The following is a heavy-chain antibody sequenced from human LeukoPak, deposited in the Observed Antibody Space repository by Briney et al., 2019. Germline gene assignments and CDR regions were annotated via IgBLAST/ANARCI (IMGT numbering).Heavy chain of an antibody. D-gene: IGHD2-8*01. CDR3: AKQEHVWARADEYNWFDP. CDR1: GFTFSSYW. Sequence: PGGSLRLSCAASGFTFSSYWMSWVRQVPGKGLEWVANIKQDASEKYYVDSVKGRFTISRDNAKNSLYLQMNSLRAEDTAVYYCAKQEHVWARADEYNWFDPWGQGTLVTVSS. V-gene: IGHV3-7*05. J-gene: IGHJ5*02. CDR2: IKQDASEK.